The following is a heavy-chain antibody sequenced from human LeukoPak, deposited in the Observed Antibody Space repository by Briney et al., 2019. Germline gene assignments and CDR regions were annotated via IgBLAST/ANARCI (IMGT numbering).Heavy chain of an antibody. V-gene: IGHV3-53*01. Sequence: GGSLRLSCAASGFTVSGNYMNWVRQAPGKGLDWVSLIYTGGNTNYADSVKGRSTISRDNSNNMVFLQMTSLRAEDTAVYYCARSPTVSVGYCSSVTCQADYWGQGTLVTVSS. CDR2: IYTGGNT. D-gene: IGHD2-2*01. CDR3: ARSPTVSVGYCSSVTCQADY. CDR1: GFTVSGNY. J-gene: IGHJ4*02.